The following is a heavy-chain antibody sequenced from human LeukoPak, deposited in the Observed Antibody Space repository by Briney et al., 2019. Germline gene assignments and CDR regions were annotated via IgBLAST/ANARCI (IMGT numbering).Heavy chain of an antibody. D-gene: IGHD6-19*01. CDR1: GGSISSYY. CDR2: IYYSGST. CDR3: ARDPSVAGTYWYFDL. Sequence: PSETLSLTCTVSGGSISSYYWSWIRQPPGKGLDCIGYIYYSGSTNYNPSLKSRVTISVDTSKNQFSLKLSSVTAADTAVYYCARDPSVAGTYWYFDLWGRGTLLTVSS. J-gene: IGHJ2*01. V-gene: IGHV4-59*01.